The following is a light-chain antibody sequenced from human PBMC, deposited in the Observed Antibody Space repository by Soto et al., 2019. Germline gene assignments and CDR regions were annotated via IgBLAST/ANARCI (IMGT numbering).Light chain of an antibody. Sequence: DIVMTQSPDSLAVSLGERATINCKSSQSVLYSSNNKNYLAWYQQKPGQPPKLLIYWASTRESGVPDRFSGSGSGTDFTLTISSLQAEDVSVYYCRQYYSTRQSVGPGTKVDLK. V-gene: IGKV4-1*01. CDR3: RQYYSTRQS. CDR2: WAS. CDR1: QSVLYSSNNKNY. J-gene: IGKJ3*01.